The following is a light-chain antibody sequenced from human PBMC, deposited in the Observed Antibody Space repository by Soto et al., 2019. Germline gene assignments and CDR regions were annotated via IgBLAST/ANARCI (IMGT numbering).Light chain of an antibody. J-gene: IGLJ3*02. CDR2: EVI. CDR1: SSDVGNYDL. CDR3: CSYAGSSIWV. Sequence: QSVLTQPASVSGSPGQSITISCTGTSSDVGNYDLVSWYQHHPGKAPKLLIYEVIRRPSGVSNRFSGSKSGNTASLRISGLQAEDEANYYCCSYAGSSIWVFGGGTKLTVL. V-gene: IGLV2-23*02.